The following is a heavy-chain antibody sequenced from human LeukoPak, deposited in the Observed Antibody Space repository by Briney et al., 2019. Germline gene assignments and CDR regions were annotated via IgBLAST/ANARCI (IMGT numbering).Heavy chain of an antibody. CDR3: AKRARPFGGGFDY. Sequence: PGGSLRLSCAASGFTASSSYMTWVRQAPGKGLEWVSVIYSSGRTSYADSVKGRFTISRDNSKNTLYLQMNSLRAEDTAVYYCAKRARPFGGGFDYWGQGTLVSVSS. J-gene: IGHJ4*02. CDR1: GFTASSSY. CDR2: IYSSGRT. D-gene: IGHD3-16*01. V-gene: IGHV3-53*01.